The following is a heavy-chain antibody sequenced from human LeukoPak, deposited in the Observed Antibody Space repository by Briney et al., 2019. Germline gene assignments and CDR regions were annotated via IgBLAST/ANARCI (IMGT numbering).Heavy chain of an antibody. CDR2: INWNGGST. V-gene: IGHV3-20*04. CDR1: GFTFDDYG. CDR3: AREATIIWADYFDY. Sequence: GGSLRLSCAASGFTFDDYGMSWVRQAPGKGLEWVSGINWNGGSTGYADSVKGRFTISRDDAKNSLYLQMNSLRAEDTALYYCAREATIIWADYFDYWGQGTLVTVSS. J-gene: IGHJ4*02. D-gene: IGHD5-12*01.